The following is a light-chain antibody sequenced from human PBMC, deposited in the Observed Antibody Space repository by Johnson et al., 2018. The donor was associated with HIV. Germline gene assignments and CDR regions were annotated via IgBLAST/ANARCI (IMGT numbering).Light chain of an antibody. Sequence: QSVLTQPPSVSAAPGQKVTISCSGSISNIGNNYVSWYQQLPGTAPKLLIYDNNKRPSGIPDRFSGSKSGTSATLGITGLQTGDEADYYLGTWDSSLSAHFVFGTGSRLTV. J-gene: IGLJ1*01. V-gene: IGLV1-51*01. CDR1: ISNIGNNY. CDR2: DNN. CDR3: GTWDSSLSAHFV.